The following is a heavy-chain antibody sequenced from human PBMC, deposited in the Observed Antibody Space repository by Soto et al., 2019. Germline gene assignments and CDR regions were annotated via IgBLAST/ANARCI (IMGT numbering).Heavy chain of an antibody. CDR3: ARDRDGDCCDH. D-gene: IGHD2-8*01. V-gene: IGHV1-18*04. Sequence: VASVKVSCKASGYTFTSYGISWVLQGPGQGLEWMGWISAYNGNTNYAQKLQGRVTMTTDTSTSTAYMELRSLRSDDTAVYYCARDRDGDCCDHWGQGTLVTVSS. CDR1: GYTFTSYG. J-gene: IGHJ5*02. CDR2: ISAYNGNT.